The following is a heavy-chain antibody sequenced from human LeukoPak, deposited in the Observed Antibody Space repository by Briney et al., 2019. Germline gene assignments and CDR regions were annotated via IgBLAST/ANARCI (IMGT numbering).Heavy chain of an antibody. Sequence: GGSLRLSCAASGFTFSSYAMPWVRQAPGKGLEWVAVISYDGSNKYYADSVKGRFTISRDNSKNTLYLQMNSLRAEDTAVYYCARDGSRGGNYFDYWGQGTLVTVSS. CDR3: ARDGSRGGNYFDY. D-gene: IGHD1-26*01. J-gene: IGHJ4*02. CDR1: GFTFSSYA. CDR2: ISYDGSNK. V-gene: IGHV3-30-3*01.